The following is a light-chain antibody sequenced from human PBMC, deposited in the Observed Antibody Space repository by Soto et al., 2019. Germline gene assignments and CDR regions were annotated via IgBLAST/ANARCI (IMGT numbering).Light chain of an antibody. CDR3: SSYTSSSTLVV. Sequence: QSALTQPASVSGSPGQSITISCTGTRSDVGGYNYVSWYQQHPGKAPKLMIYEVSNRPSGVSNRFSGSKSGNTASLTISGLQTEDEADYYCSSYTSSSTLVVYGGGTQLTV. CDR2: EVS. V-gene: IGLV2-14*01. J-gene: IGLJ2*01. CDR1: RSDVGGYNY.